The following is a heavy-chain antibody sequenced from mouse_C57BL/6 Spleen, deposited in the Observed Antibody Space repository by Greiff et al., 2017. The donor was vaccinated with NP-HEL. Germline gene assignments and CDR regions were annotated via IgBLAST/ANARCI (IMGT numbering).Heavy chain of an antibody. CDR2: IYPGDGDT. V-gene: IGHV1-82*01. CDR1: GYAFSSSW. J-gene: IGHJ2*01. Sequence: VQLQQSGPELVKPGASVKISCKASGYAFSSSWMNWVKQRPGKGLEWIGRIYPGDGDTNYNGKFKGKATLTADKSSSTAYMQLSSLTSEDSAVYFCARVYFDYWGQGTTLTVSS. CDR3: ARVYFDY.